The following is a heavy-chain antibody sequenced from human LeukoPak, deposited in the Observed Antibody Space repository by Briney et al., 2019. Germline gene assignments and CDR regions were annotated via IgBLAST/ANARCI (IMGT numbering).Heavy chain of an antibody. CDR3: ASYGAGRGVY. CDR1: GGSFSGYY. Sequence: SETLSLTCAVYGGSFSGYYWSWIRQPPGKGLEWIGEINHSGSTNYNPSLKSRVTISVDTSKNQFSLKLSSVTAADTAVYYCASYGAGRGVYWGQGTLVTVSS. J-gene: IGHJ4*02. D-gene: IGHD4-17*01. CDR2: INHSGST. V-gene: IGHV4-34*01.